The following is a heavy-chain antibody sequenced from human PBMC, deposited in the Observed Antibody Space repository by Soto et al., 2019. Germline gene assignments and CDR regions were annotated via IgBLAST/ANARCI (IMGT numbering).Heavy chain of an antibody. CDR3: ALSRGFGELLLGNYYYYGMDV. V-gene: IGHV1-69*06. J-gene: IGHJ6*02. CDR2: IIPIFGTA. CDR1: GYTFTGYY. D-gene: IGHD3-10*01. Sequence: SVKVSCKASGYTFTGYYMHWVRQAPGQGLEWMGGIIPIFGTANYAQKFQGRVTITADKSTSTAYMELSSLRSEDTAVYYCALSRGFGELLLGNYYYYGMDVWGQGTTVTVSS.